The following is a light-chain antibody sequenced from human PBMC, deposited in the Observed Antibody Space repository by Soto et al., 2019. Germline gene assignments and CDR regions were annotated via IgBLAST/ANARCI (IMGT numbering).Light chain of an antibody. CDR2: YAS. J-gene: IGKJ1*01. Sequence: EIVLTQSPATLSLSPGERATLSCRASQSISIAIAWYHHKPAQPPRLLIFYASHRATGSPARFRGSGSGTDFSLSISSLEPEDFAVFYCQQRTDRPPWTFGQGTKVESK. CDR1: QSISIA. CDR3: QQRTDRPPWT. V-gene: IGKV3-11*01.